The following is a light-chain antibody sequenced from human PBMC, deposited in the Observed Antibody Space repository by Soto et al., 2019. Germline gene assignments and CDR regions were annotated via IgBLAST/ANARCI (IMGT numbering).Light chain of an antibody. Sequence: QSVRTQPPSASGSPGQSVTISCTGTSSDVGGYNYVSWCQQHPGKAPKLMIYEVSKRPSGVPDRFSGSKSGNTASLTVSGLQAEDEADYYCSSYAGSNTPYVFGTGTKVTVL. J-gene: IGLJ1*01. CDR3: SSYAGSNTPYV. V-gene: IGLV2-8*01. CDR2: EVS. CDR1: SSDVGGYNY.